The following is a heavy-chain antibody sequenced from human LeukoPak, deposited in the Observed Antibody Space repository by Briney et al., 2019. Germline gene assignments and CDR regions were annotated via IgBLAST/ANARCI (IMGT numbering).Heavy chain of an antibody. J-gene: IGHJ4*02. V-gene: IGHV3-30-3*01. CDR1: GFTFSSYA. D-gene: IGHD3-22*01. CDR2: ISDDGSNK. CDR3: ARDRDSSGYYTTTSLDY. Sequence: PGGSLRLSCAASGFTFSSYAMHWVRQAPGKGLEWVAVISDDGSNKYYADSVKGRFTISRDNSKNTLYLQMNSLRAEDTAVYYCARDRDSSGYYTTTSLDYWGQGTLVTVSS.